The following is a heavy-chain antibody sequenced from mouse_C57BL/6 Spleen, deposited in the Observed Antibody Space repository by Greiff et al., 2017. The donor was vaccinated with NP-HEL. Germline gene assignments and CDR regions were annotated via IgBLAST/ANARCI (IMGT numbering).Heavy chain of an antibody. CDR3: ARDRLRRGFDY. Sequence: VQLQQPGAELVMPGASVKLSCKASGYTFTSYWMHWVKQRPGQGLEWIGEIDPSDSYTNYNQKFKGKSTLTVDKSSSTAYMQLSSLTSEDSAVYYCARDRLRRGFDYWGQGTTLTVSS. J-gene: IGHJ2*01. CDR1: GYTFTSYW. CDR2: IDPSDSYT. D-gene: IGHD2-2*01. V-gene: IGHV1-69*01.